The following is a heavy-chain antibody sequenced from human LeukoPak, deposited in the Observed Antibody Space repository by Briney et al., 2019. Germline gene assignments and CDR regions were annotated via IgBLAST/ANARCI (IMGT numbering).Heavy chain of an antibody. Sequence: SETLSLTCAVYGGSFSGYYWSWIRQPPGKGLEWIGEINHSGSTNYNPSLKSRVTISVGTSKNQFSLKLSSVTAADTAVYYCAGDRGEYSGSYWDYWGQGTLVTVSS. CDR1: GGSFSGYY. D-gene: IGHD1-26*01. J-gene: IGHJ4*02. CDR2: INHSGST. CDR3: AGDRGEYSGSYWDY. V-gene: IGHV4-34*01.